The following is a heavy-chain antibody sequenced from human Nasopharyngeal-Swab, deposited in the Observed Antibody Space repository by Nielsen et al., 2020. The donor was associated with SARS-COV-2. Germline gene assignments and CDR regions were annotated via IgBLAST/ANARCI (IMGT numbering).Heavy chain of an antibody. J-gene: IGHJ4*02. CDR3: AKGRKLRAGGVDY. CDR2: ISWNSGSI. CDR1: GFTFDDYA. Sequence: SLKISCAASGFTFDDYAMHWVRHAPGKGLEWVSGISWNSGSICYADSVKGRFTISRDNAKNSLYLQMNSLRAEDTALDYCAKGRKLRAGGVDYWGQGTLVTVSS. D-gene: IGHD3-16*01. V-gene: IGHV3-9*01.